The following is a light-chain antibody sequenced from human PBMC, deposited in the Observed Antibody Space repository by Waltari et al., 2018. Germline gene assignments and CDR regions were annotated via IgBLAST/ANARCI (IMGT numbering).Light chain of an antibody. CDR1: QRVLYSSNNKSY. Sequence: DIVMTQSPDSLAVSLGERATINCKSRQRVLYSSNNKSYLAWYQQKPGQSPKLLIYWASTRESGVPDRFSGSGSGTDFTLTISSLQAEDVAVYYCQQYYTTPWTFGQGTKVEIK. J-gene: IGKJ1*01. CDR3: QQYYTTPWT. V-gene: IGKV4-1*01. CDR2: WAS.